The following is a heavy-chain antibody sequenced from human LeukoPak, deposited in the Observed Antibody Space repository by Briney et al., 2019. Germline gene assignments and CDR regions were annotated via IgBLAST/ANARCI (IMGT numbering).Heavy chain of an antibody. CDR2: IYSGDIT. D-gene: IGHD2/OR15-2a*01. V-gene: IGHV3-53*01. CDR3: VSFYEAY. J-gene: IGHJ4*02. CDR1: GFTVNNNY. Sequence: PGGSLRLSCAASGFTVNNNYMSWVRQAPGKGLEWISIIYSGDITYYADSVKGRFTISKDNAKNTVYLQMNNLRAEDTAVYYCVSFYEAYWGRGTLVTVSS.